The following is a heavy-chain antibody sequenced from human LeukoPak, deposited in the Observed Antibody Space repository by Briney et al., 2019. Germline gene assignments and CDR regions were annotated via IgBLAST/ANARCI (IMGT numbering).Heavy chain of an antibody. Sequence: GGSLRLSCVASGFTFSENWMHWVRQAPGKGLAWVSHINRDGGLTNYADSVKGRFTISRDNARNTMYLQMISLRVEDTAIYFCAREEHRLAEAGTSAFDLGGQGTLVTVSP. J-gene: IGHJ3*01. CDR2: INRDGGLT. CDR1: GFTFSENW. V-gene: IGHV3-74*01. D-gene: IGHD6-13*01. CDR3: AREEHRLAEAGTSAFDL.